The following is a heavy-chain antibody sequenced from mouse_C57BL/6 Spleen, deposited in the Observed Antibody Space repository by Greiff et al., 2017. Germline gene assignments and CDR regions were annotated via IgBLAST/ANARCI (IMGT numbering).Heavy chain of an antibody. CDR1: GFSLTSYG. D-gene: IGHD1-1*01. CDR2: IWSGGRT. V-gene: IGHV2-2*01. CDR3: ARNCDYGSSYWYFDV. J-gene: IGHJ1*03. Sequence: QVQLKESGPGLVQPSQSLSITCTVSGFSLTSYGVHWVRQSPGKGLGWLGVIWSGGRTDYNAAFISSLSLSKDNATSQVFFKMNSLQADDTAIYYCARNCDYGSSYWYFDVWGTGTTVTVSS.